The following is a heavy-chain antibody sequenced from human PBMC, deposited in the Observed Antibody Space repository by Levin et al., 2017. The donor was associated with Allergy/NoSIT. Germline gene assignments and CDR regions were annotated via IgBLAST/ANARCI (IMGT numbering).Heavy chain of an antibody. CDR3: ARHGREGPRYFDN. V-gene: IGHV4-39*01. Sequence: KSSETLSLTCTVSGGSISNNIYYWGWVRQPPGKGLEWLGTIYYTGSTYYNPSLKSRVTISVDTSKNQFSLKLSSVTAADTSLYYCARHGREGPRYFDNWGQGTLVTVSS. CDR2: IYYTGST. CDR1: GGSISNNIYY. D-gene: IGHD1-14*01. J-gene: IGHJ4*02.